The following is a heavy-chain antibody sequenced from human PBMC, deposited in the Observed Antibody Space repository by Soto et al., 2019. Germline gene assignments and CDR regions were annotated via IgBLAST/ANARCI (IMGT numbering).Heavy chain of an antibody. J-gene: IGHJ4*02. CDR3: AKEKGYSSGSGHY. CDR1: GFTFSSYA. CDR2: ISGSGGST. Sequence: EVQLLESGGGLIQPGGSLRLSCAASGFTFSSYAMSWVRQAPGKGREWVSSISGSGGSTYYADSVKGRFTISRDNSKNTLYVQMNSQSAEDTAVYYCAKEKGYSSGSGHYWGQGTLVTVSS. V-gene: IGHV3-23*01. D-gene: IGHD6-19*01.